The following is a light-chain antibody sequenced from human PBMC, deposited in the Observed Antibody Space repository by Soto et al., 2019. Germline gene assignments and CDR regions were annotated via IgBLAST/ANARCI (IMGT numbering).Light chain of an antibody. CDR1: QSVSSD. CDR2: GAS. CDR3: QQYNNWLGT. V-gene: IGKV3-15*01. Sequence: EIVMTQSPATLSVSPGERATLSCRASQSVSSDLAWYQQKPGQAPRLLIYGASTRATAIPGRFSGSGSRTEFTLTISSLQSEDFAVYYCQQYNNWLGTFGQGTKVDIK. J-gene: IGKJ1*01.